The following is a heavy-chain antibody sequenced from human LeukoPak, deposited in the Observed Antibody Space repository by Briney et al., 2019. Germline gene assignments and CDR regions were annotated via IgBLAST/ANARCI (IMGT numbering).Heavy chain of an antibody. J-gene: IGHJ4*02. V-gene: IGHV1-18*01. D-gene: IGHD3-10*01. Sequence: ASVKVSCKASGYTYTDYGINWVRQAPGQGLEWMGWISTYNGNTIYAEKLQGRVTMTRDTSTSTAYMDLRGLRSDDTAVHYCARSMVRAVTQVASDYWGQGTLVTVSS. CDR3: ARSMVRAVTQVASDY. CDR2: ISTYNGNT. CDR1: GYTYTDYG.